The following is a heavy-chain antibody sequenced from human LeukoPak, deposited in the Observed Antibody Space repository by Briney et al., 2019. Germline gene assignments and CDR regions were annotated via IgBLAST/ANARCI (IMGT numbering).Heavy chain of an antibody. CDR3: ARGFSYGYSDY. V-gene: IGHV3-74*03. J-gene: IGHJ4*02. Sequence: GGSLRLSCAASGFSFRNYWMYWVRQAPGKGLVWVSRISSDGSSTKYEDSVKGRFTISRDTATNTLYPQMSSLRAEDTAVYYCARGFSYGYSDYWGQGTLVTVSS. CDR2: ISSDGSST. CDR1: GFSFRNYW. D-gene: IGHD5-18*01.